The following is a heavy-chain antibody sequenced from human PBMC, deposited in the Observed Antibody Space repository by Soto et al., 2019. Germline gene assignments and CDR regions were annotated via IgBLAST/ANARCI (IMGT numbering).Heavy chain of an antibody. J-gene: IGHJ4*02. CDR2: IWYDGSNK. CDR1: GFTFSSYG. D-gene: IGHD3-16*02. V-gene: IGHV3-33*01. Sequence: GGSLRLSCAASGFTFSSYGMHWVRQAPGKGLEWVAVIWYDGSNKYYADSVKGRFTISRDNSKNTLYLQVNSLRAEDTAVYYCARDSVMITFGGVIVPGLTIDYWGQGTLVTVSS. CDR3: ARDSVMITFGGVIVPGLTIDY.